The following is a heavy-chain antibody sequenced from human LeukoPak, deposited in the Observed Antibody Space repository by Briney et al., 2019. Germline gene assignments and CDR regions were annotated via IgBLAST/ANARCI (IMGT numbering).Heavy chain of an antibody. V-gene: IGHV3-13*01. CDR2: IDIVGDT. Sequence: GGSLRLSCAASGFNFNIYDMHWVRQRTGQGLEWVAGIDIVGDTYYPGSVKGRITISRENVKKSLYLQMNSLRSGDTAVYYCARIKDFYDSRGSSGMDVWGQGTTVTVSP. CDR1: GFNFNIYD. CDR3: ARIKDFYDSRGSSGMDV. J-gene: IGHJ6*01. D-gene: IGHD3-16*01.